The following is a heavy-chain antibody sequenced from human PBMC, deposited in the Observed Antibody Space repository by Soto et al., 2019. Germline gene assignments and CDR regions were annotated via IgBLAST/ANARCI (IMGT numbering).Heavy chain of an antibody. V-gene: IGHV3-21*01. CDR1: GFTFSSYS. D-gene: IGHD4-17*01. CDR3: ARDLWSTVTSLYYYGMDV. J-gene: IGHJ6*02. Sequence: GGSLRLSCAASGFTFSSYSMNWVRQAPGKGLEWVSPISSSSSYIYYADSVKGRFTISRDNAKNSLYLQMNSLRAEDTAVYYCARDLWSTVTSLYYYGMDVWGQGTTVTVSS. CDR2: ISSSSSYI.